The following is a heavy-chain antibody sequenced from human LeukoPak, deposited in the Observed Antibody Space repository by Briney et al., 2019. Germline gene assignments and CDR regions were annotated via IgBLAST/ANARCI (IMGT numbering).Heavy chain of an antibody. J-gene: IGHJ4*02. CDR1: GYTLTELS. D-gene: IGHD3-9*01. CDR2: FDPEDGET. V-gene: IGHV1-24*01. Sequence: ASVKVSCKVSGYTLTELSMHWVRQAPGKGLEWMGGFDPEDGETIYAQKFQGRVTMTRNTSISTAYMELSSLRSEDTAVYYCARTVLRYGPRASGYWGQGTLVTVSS. CDR3: ARTVLRYGPRASGY.